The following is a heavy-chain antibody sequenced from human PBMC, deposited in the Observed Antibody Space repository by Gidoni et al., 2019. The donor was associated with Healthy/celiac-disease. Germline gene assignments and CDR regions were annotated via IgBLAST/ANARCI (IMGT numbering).Heavy chain of an antibody. CDR3: ASGGGVGALPLLDPPDAFDI. D-gene: IGHD1-26*01. V-gene: IGHV3-53*01. J-gene: IGHJ3*02. CDR2: IYSGGST. Sequence: EVQLVESGGGLIQPGGSLRLSCAASGFTVSSNYMSWVRQAPGKGLEWVSVIYSGGSTYYADSVKGRFTISRDNSKNTLYLQMNSLRAEDTAVYYCASGGGVGALPLLDPPDAFDIWGQGTMVTVSS. CDR1: GFTVSSNY.